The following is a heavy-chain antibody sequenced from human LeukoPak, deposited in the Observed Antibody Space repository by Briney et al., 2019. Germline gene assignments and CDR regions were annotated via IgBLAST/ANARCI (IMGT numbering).Heavy chain of an antibody. J-gene: IGHJ6*02. D-gene: IGHD3-22*01. V-gene: IGHV4-31*03. CDR3: ARDSSGYYSPFGV. Sequence: SETLSLTCTVSGGSISSGGYYWSSTRQHPGKGLEWIGYIYYSGSTSYNPSLKSRVTISVDTSKNQFSLKLSSVTAADTAVYYCARDSSGYYSPFGVWGQGTTVTVSS. CDR1: GGSISSGGYY. CDR2: IYYSGST.